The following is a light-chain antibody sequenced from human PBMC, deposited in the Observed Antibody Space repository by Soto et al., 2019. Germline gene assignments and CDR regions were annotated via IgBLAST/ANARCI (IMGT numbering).Light chain of an antibody. Sequence: ENVLTQSPGTLSLSPGERATLSCRASQSVSSSYLAWYQQKPGQAPRLLIYGASSRATGIPDRFSGSGSGTDFTLTISRLEPEDFAVYYCQHYSSSPYTFGQGTKLEIK. CDR2: GAS. J-gene: IGKJ2*01. CDR1: QSVSSSY. V-gene: IGKV3-20*01. CDR3: QHYSSSPYT.